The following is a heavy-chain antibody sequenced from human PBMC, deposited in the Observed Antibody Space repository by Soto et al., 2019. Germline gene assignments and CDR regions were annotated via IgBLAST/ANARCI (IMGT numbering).Heavy chain of an antibody. V-gene: IGHV3-23*01. CDR1: GFTFSSYA. CDR2: ISGSGGST. J-gene: IGHJ4*02. CDR3: AKDGSYYDSSGYYYRLYFDY. D-gene: IGHD3-22*01. Sequence: EVQLLESGGGLVQPGGSLRLSCAASGFTFSSYAMSWVRQAPGKGLEWVSAISGSGGSTYYADSVKGRFTISRDNSKNTLYLQMNSLRAEDTAVYYCAKDGSYYDSSGYYYRLYFDYWGQGTLVTVSS.